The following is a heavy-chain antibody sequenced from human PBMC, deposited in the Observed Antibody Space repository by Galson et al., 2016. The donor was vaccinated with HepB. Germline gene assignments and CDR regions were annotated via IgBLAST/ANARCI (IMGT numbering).Heavy chain of an antibody. J-gene: IGHJ4*02. CDR2: ISYDGSSK. CDR3: ARGGSYLGPFDH. V-gene: IGHV3-30-3*01. D-gene: IGHD1-26*01. CDR1: GFTFSSYA. Sequence: SLRLSCAASGFTFSSYAMHWVRQAPGKGLEWVAIISYDGSSKYYADSVKGRFTISRDNSKNTLYLQMHSLRVEDTAVYYCARGGSYLGPFDHWGQGTLVTVSS.